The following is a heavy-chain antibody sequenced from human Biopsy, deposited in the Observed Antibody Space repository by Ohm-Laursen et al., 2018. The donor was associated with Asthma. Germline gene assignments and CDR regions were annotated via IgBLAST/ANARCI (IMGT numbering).Heavy chain of an antibody. Sequence: ASMKVSCKASGYTFIGCHIHWMRQAPGQGLEWMGRINPNSGGTNYAQKFQGRVTMTRDTSISTAYMEVSRLRSDDTAVYYCARGQKSAGDRWFDPWGQGTLVTVS. V-gene: IGHV1-2*06. CDR2: INPNSGGT. CDR3: ARGQKSAGDRWFDP. CDR1: GYTFIGCH. J-gene: IGHJ5*02. D-gene: IGHD6-13*01.